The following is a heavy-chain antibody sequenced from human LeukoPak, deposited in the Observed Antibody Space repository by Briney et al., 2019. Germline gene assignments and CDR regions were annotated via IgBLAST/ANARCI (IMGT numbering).Heavy chain of an antibody. V-gene: IGHV3-11*01. D-gene: IGHD4-17*01. Sequence: GGSLRLSCAASGFTFSDYYMSWLRQAPGKGLEWVSYISSSGSTIYYADSVKGRFTISRDNAKNSLYLQMNSLRVEDTAVYYCARDRTATVTTYDYWGQGTLVTVSS. CDR3: ARDRTATVTTYDY. CDR2: ISSSGSTI. J-gene: IGHJ4*02. CDR1: GFTFSDYY.